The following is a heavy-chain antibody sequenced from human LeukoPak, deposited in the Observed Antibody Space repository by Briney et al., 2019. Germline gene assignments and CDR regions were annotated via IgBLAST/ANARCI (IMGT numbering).Heavy chain of an antibody. CDR1: GGSFSGYY. D-gene: IGHD4-17*01. V-gene: IGHV4-4*07. Sequence: SETLSLTCAVYGGSFSGYYWSWIRQPAGKGLEWIGRIYISGSTNYKSSLKSRVTISVDTSKNQFSLKLSSVTAADTAVYYCAREREGPYGYLDYWGQGTLVTVSS. CDR2: IYISGST. J-gene: IGHJ4*02. CDR3: AREREGPYGYLDY.